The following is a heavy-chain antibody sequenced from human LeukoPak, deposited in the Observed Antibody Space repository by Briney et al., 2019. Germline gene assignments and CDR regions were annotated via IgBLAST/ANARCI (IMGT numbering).Heavy chain of an antibody. CDR1: GSTFTTSA. D-gene: IGHD4-11*01. V-gene: IGHV1-58*01. CDR2: IVVGSGSR. Sequence: GASVKVSCKASGSTFTTSAVQWVRQARGQRLEWIGWIVVGSGSRKYAQKFQERVTITRDMSTSTAYMELSSLRFEDTAVYYCAAEISHSTHWFDPWGQGTLVTVSS. CDR3: AAEISHSTHWFDP. J-gene: IGHJ5*02.